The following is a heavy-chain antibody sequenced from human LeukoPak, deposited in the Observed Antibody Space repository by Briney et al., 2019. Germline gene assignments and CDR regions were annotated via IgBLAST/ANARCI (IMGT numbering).Heavy chain of an antibody. CDR3: ARLYYYDSSGYSD. CDR2: IDPSDSYT. Sequence: GESLKISCKGSGYSFTSYWISWVRQMPGKVLEWMGRIDPSDSYTNYSPSFQGHVTISADKSISTAYLQWRSLKASDTAMYYCARLYYYDSSGYSDWGQGTLVTVSS. V-gene: IGHV5-10-1*01. J-gene: IGHJ4*02. CDR1: GYSFTSYW. D-gene: IGHD3-22*01.